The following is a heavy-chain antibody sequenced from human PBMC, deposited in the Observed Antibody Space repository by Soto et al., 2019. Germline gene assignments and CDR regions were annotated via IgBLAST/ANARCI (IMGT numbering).Heavy chain of an antibody. V-gene: IGHV1-69*12. D-gene: IGHD3-22*01. J-gene: IGHJ5*02. CDR3: ARARGPSSGYYPYWFDP. Sequence: QVQLVQSGAEVKKPGSSVKVSCKASGGTFSSYAISWVRQAPGQGLEWMGEIIPIFGTANYAQKFQGRVTISADESTSTAYMELSSLRSEVTAVYYCARARGPSSGYYPYWFDPWGQGTLVTVSS. CDR2: IIPIFGTA. CDR1: GGTFSSYA.